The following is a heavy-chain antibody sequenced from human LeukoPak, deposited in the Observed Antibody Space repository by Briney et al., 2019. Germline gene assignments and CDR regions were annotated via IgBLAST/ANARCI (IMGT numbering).Heavy chain of an antibody. CDR2: ISSSSSYI. V-gene: IGHV3-21*01. J-gene: IGHJ4*02. CDR1: GFTFSSCS. Sequence: GGSLRLSCAASGFTFSSCSMNWVRQAPGKGLEWVSSISSSSSYIYYADSVKGRFTISRDNAKNSLYLQMNSLRAEDTAVYYCARDRLYYYDSSGYLGTFDYWGQGTLVTVSS. CDR3: ARDRLYYYDSSGYLGTFDY. D-gene: IGHD3-22*01.